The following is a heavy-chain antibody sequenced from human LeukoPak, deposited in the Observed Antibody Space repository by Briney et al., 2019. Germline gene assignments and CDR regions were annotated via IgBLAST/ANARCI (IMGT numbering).Heavy chain of an antibody. V-gene: IGHV3-30*18. J-gene: IGHJ4*02. CDR2: ISYDGNDK. D-gene: IGHD3-16*01. CDR1: GFTFSSYD. Sequence: GGSLRLSCAASGFTFSSYDMHWLRQAPGKGLEWVAVISYDGNDKHYADSVKGRFTISRDNSKNTLYLQMNSLRVEDTAVYYCAKDQYDYVRGEFDYWGQGTLVTVSS. CDR3: AKDQYDYVRGEFDY.